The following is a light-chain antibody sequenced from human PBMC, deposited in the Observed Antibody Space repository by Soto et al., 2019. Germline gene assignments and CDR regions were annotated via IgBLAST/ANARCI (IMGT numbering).Light chain of an antibody. J-gene: IGKJ4*01. CDR3: QQLKSYPLS. CDR2: AAS. Sequence: DIQLTQSPSFLSASVGDRVTITCRPRQDISSYLAWYQQKPGKAPQLLISAASTLQSGVPSRFSGSGSGTEFTLTISSLQPDDFATYYCQQLKSYPLSFGGGTKVEI. V-gene: IGKV1-9*01. CDR1: QDISSY.